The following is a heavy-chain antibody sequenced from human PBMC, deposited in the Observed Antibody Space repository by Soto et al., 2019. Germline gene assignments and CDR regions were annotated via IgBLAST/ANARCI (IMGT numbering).Heavy chain of an antibody. Sequence: EVQLVESGGGLVQPGGSLRLSCAASGFTFSSYSMNWVRQAPGKGLEWVSYISSSSSTIYYADSVKGRFTISRDNAKNSLYLQMNSLIDEDTAVYYCARDRMATNYYYYYGMDVWGQGTTVTVSS. D-gene: IGHD5-12*01. CDR1: GFTFSSYS. V-gene: IGHV3-48*02. CDR3: ARDRMATNYYYYYGMDV. J-gene: IGHJ6*02. CDR2: ISSSSSTI.